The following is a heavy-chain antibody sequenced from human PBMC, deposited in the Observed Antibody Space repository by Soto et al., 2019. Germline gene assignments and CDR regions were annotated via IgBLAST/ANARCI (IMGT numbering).Heavy chain of an antibody. CDR2: ISAYNGNT. CDR3: ARGVGSGSYYNQYNWFDP. V-gene: IGHV1-18*01. D-gene: IGHD3-10*01. J-gene: IGHJ5*02. CDR1: GYIFTNYG. Sequence: ASVKVSCKASGYIFTNYGISWVRQAPGQGHEWMGWISAYNGNTKYAQKVQGRVTMTTDTSTSTAYMELRSLRSDDTAVYYCARGVGSGSYYNQYNWFDPWGQGTLVTVSS.